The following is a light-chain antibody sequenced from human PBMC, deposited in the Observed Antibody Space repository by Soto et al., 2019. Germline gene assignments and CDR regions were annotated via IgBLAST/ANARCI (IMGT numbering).Light chain of an antibody. CDR1: QSVSSN. CDR2: GAS. CDR3: QQYGSSPA. Sequence: EIVMTQSPGTLSLSPGERATLSCRASQSVSSNLAWHQQKPGQAPRLLIYGASSRATGIPDRFSGSGSGTDFTLTISRLEPEDFAVYYCQQYGSSPAFGQGTKVDIK. J-gene: IGKJ1*01. V-gene: IGKV3-20*01.